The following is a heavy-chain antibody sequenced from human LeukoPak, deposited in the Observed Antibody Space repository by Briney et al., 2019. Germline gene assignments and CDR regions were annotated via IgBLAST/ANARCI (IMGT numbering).Heavy chain of an antibody. Sequence: GRSLRLSCAASRFTFNTFGMRWVRQAPGKGLEWVAVISSDGSNKYYADSVKGRFTISRDNSKDTLYLQMSSLTIEDTAVYYCRAATKYLDYYYDYWGQGTLVTVSS. CDR3: RAATKYLDYYYDY. CDR1: RFTFNTFG. V-gene: IGHV3-30*03. D-gene: IGHD3-22*01. CDR2: ISSDGSNK. J-gene: IGHJ4*02.